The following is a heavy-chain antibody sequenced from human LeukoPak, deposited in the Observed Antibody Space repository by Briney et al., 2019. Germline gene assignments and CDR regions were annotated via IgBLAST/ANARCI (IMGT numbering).Heavy chain of an antibody. Sequence: GGSLRLSCAASGFTVSSNYMSWVRQAPGKGLEWVSVIYSGGSTYYADSVKGRFTISGDNSKNTLYLQMNSLRAEDTAVYYCARDFSPNSSGWSYFDYWGQGTLVTVSS. CDR1: GFTVSSNY. D-gene: IGHD6-19*01. J-gene: IGHJ4*02. CDR3: ARDFSPNSSGWSYFDY. CDR2: IYSGGST. V-gene: IGHV3-66*01.